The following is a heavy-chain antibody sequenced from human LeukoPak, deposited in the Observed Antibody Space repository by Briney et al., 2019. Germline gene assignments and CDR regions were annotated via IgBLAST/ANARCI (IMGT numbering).Heavy chain of an antibody. CDR3: AGIFGYAFDI. V-gene: IGHV4-30-4*08. Sequence: SETLSLTCTVSGGSISSGDYYWSWIRQPPGKGLEWIGYIYYSGSTYYNPSLKSQVTISVDTSKNQFSLKLSSVTAADTAVYYCAGIFGYAFDIWGQGTMVTVSS. J-gene: IGHJ3*02. CDR1: GGSISSGDYY. CDR2: IYYSGST. D-gene: IGHD3-10*01.